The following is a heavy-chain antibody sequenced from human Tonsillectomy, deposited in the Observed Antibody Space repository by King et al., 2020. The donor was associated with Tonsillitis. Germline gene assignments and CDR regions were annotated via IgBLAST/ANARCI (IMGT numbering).Heavy chain of an antibody. V-gene: IGHV1-69*09. CDR3: ARDLSLYYYGSGCYYNVGDAFDI. CDR2: IIPTLGIA. D-gene: IGHD3-10*01. J-gene: IGHJ3*02. Sequence: QLVQSGAEVKKPGSSVKVSCKASGGTFSNYAISWVRQAPGQGLEWMGRIIPTLGIANYAQKFQGRVTITADKSTPAAYMELSSLRSEDMAVYYCARDLSLYYYGSGCYYNVGDAFDIWGQGTMVTVSS. CDR1: GGTFSNYA.